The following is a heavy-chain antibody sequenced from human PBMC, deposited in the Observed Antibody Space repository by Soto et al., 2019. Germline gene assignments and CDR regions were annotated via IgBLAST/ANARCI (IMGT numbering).Heavy chain of an antibody. CDR2: IWYDGSNK. CDR1: GFTFSSYG. J-gene: IGHJ4*02. Sequence: GGSLRLSCAASGFTFSSYGMHWVRQAPGKGLEWVAVIWYDGSNKYYADSVKGRFTISRDNSKNTLYLQMNSLRAEDTAVYYCARDYDYGDCIDYWGQGTLVTVSS. D-gene: IGHD4-17*01. V-gene: IGHV3-33*01. CDR3: ARDYDYGDCIDY.